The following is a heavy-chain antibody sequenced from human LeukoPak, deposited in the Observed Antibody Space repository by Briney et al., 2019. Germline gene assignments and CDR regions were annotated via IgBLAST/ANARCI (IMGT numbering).Heavy chain of an antibody. D-gene: IGHD3-16*01. Sequence: ASVKVSCKASGYTFSGFYMHWVRQAPGQGLEWMGWINPNSGDTNYAQKFQGRVTMTRDTSISTAYMELSSLRSDDTAVYYCARVTFGGVVFPYWGQGTLVTVSS. CDR3: ARVTFGGVVFPY. CDR1: GYTFSGFY. J-gene: IGHJ4*02. CDR2: INPNSGDT. V-gene: IGHV1-2*02.